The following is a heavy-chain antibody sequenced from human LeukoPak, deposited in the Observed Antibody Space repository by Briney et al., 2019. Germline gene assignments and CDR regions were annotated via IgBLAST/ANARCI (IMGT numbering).Heavy chain of an antibody. CDR1: GGSISSYY. V-gene: IGHV4-59*01. J-gene: IGHJ4*02. CDR3: ARVMAAASYYFDY. Sequence: SETLSLTCTVSGGSISSYYWSWIRQPPGKGLEWIGYIYYSGSTNYNPSLKSRVTISVDTSKNQSSLKLSSVTAADTAVYYCARVMAAASYYFDYWGQGTLVTVSS. CDR2: IYYSGST. D-gene: IGHD2-15*01.